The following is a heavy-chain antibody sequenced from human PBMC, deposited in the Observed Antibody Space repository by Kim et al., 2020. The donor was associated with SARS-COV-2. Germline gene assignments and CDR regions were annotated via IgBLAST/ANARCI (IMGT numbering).Heavy chain of an antibody. CDR3: AIAKKYYYDSSGTPFYY. D-gene: IGHD3-22*01. V-gene: IGHV1-69*13. CDR1: GGTFSSYA. CDR2: IIPIFGTA. Sequence: SVKVSCKASGGTFSSYAISWVRQAPGQGLEWMGGIIPIFGTANYAQKFQGRVTITADESTSTAYMELRSLRSEDTAVYYCAIAKKYYYDSSGTPFYYWGQGTLVTVSS. J-gene: IGHJ4*02.